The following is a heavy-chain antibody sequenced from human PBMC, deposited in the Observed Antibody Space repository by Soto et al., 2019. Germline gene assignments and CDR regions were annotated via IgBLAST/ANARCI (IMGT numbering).Heavy chain of an antibody. CDR2: ISWNSGSI. CDR3: AKDPDPGYCSGGSCYSEN. V-gene: IGHV3-9*01. D-gene: IGHD2-15*01. Sequence: PGGSLRLSCAASGFTFDDYAMHWVRQAPGKGLEWVSGISWNSGSIGYADSVKGRFTISRDNAKNSLYLQMNGLRAEDTALYYCAKDPDPGYCSGGSCYSENWGQGTLVTVSS. J-gene: IGHJ4*02. CDR1: GFTFDDYA.